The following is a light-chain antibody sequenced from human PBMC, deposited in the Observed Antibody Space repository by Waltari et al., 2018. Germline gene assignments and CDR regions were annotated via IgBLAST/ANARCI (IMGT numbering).Light chain of an antibody. CDR3: SSYISSSTLEL. J-gene: IGLJ2*01. V-gene: IGLV2-14*03. CDR1: SSDVGGYNF. Sequence: QSALTQPASVSGSPGQSINISCTGTSSDVGGYNFVSWYHQHPGKAPKLMIYDVSNRPSGVSNRFSGSKSGNTASLTISGLQAEDEADYYCSSYISSSTLELFGGGTSLTVL. CDR2: DVS.